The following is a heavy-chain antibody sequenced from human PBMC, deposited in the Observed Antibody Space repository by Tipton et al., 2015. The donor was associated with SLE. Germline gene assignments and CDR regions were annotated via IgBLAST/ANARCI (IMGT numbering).Heavy chain of an antibody. D-gene: IGHD1-14*01. J-gene: IGHJ4*02. Sequence: LRLSCAVYGSFRGYDWSWIRQTPGEGLEWIGYVYTSGSTIYNPSLKSRVTISVDTSKNQVSLKLNSVTAADTAVYYCARGKTRVEYWGQGTLVTVSS. V-gene: IGHV4-4*08. CDR3: ARGKTRVEY. CDR1: GSFRGYD. CDR2: VYTSGST.